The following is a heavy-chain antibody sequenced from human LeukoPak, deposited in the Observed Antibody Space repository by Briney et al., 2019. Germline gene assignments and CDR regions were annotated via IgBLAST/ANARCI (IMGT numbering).Heavy chain of an antibody. Sequence: SQTLSLTCTVSGGSISSGGYYWSWIRQPPGKGLEWIGEINHSGSTNYNPSLKSRVTISVDTSKNQFSLKLSSVTAADTAVYYCARGLIVGATCDYWGQGTLVTVSS. CDR2: INHSGST. V-gene: IGHV4-30-2*01. D-gene: IGHD1-26*01. CDR1: GGSISSGGYY. CDR3: ARGLIVGATCDY. J-gene: IGHJ4*02.